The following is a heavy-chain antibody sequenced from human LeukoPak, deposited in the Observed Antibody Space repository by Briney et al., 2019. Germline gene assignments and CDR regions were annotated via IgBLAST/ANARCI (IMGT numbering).Heavy chain of an antibody. D-gene: IGHD3-10*01. CDR3: ARDRYNGSGSYYNVDWFDL. Sequence: APVKASCKPSGYTFTSYGISWVRQAPGQGVEWRGWISAYNGNTNYPQKLQGRVTMTRDTSTSTAYMELRSLKSDDTAVYYCARDRYNGSGSYYNVDWFDLWGEGTLDTVSS. V-gene: IGHV1-18*01. CDR1: GYTFTSYG. CDR2: ISAYNGNT. J-gene: IGHJ5*02.